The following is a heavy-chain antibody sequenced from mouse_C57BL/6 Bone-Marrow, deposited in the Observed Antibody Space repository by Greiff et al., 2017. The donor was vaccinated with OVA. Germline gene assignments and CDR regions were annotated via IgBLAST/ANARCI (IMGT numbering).Heavy chain of an antibody. J-gene: IGHJ2*01. CDR3: AREGWLRLFDY. CDR2: IDPSDSYT. Sequence: VQLQQPGAELVMPGASVKLSCKASGYTFTSYWMHWVKQRPGQGLEWIGEIDPSDSYTNYNQKFKGKSTLTVDKSSSTAYMPLSSLTSEDSAVYYCAREGWLRLFDYWGQGTTLTVSS. D-gene: IGHD2-2*01. CDR1: GYTFTSYW. V-gene: IGHV1-69*01.